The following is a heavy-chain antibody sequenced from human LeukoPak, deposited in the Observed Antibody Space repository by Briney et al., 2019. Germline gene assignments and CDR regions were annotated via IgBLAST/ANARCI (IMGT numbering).Heavy chain of an antibody. D-gene: IGHD1-1*01. J-gene: IGHJ4*02. Sequence: SSETLSLTCAVYGGSFSSYYWSWIRQSPGKGLEWIGEVNHSGSTNYNPSLKSRVTISVDTSKNQFSLKLTFVTAADTAVYYCARDVTGSASDYWGQGTLVTVSS. CDR2: VNHSGST. CDR1: GGSFSSYY. CDR3: ARDVTGSASDY. V-gene: IGHV4-34*01.